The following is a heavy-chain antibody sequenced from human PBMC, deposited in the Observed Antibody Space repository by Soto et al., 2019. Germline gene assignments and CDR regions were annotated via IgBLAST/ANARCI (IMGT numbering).Heavy chain of an antibody. Sequence: SETLSLTCAVYNGSFSVYYWTWIRQSPGKGPEWIGEVNHAGSTNYNPSLKSRVTISVDTSKNQFSLKLNSVTAADTAVYYCARDRTRRGACDIWGQGTMVTV. CDR2: VNHAGST. J-gene: IGHJ3*02. CDR3: ARDRTRRGACDI. CDR1: NGSFSVYY. V-gene: IGHV4-34*01.